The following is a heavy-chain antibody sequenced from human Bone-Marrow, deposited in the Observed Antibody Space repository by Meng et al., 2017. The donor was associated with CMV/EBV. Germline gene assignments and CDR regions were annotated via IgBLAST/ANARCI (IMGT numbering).Heavy chain of an antibody. CDR2: MNPKSGNT. CDR1: GYTFPSHG. CDR3: ARGKRSFQIDY. D-gene: IGHD1-1*01. V-gene: IGHV1-8*02. Sequence: ASVKVSCKASGYTFPSHGINWVRQATGQGLEWMGWMNPKSGNTGYTQNFQGRVTMTWSTSVSTASMELSSLRSEDTAVYYCARGKRSFQIDYWGQGKLVNVDS. J-gene: IGHJ4*02.